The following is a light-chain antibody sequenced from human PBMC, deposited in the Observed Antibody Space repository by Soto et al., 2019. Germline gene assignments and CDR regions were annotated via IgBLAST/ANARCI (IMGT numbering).Light chain of an antibody. CDR1: SRDVGSYNY. Sequence: QSALTQPPSASGSPGQSVTISCTGTSRDVGSYNYVSWYQQHPGKAPKLMIYEVYKRPSGVPDRFSGSKSGNTASLTVSGLQAEDEADYYCSSYAGTNRVFGTGTKV. V-gene: IGLV2-8*01. CDR3: SSYAGTNRV. CDR2: EVY. J-gene: IGLJ1*01.